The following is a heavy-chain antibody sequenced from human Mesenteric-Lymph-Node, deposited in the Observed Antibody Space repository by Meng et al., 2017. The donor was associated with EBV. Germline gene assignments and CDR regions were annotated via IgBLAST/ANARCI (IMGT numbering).Heavy chain of an antibody. Sequence: QVELGVFGGGLVKPGGSLRLSCEASGFTFRNYYMSWIRQAPGKGLEWVSFISSDSTTIYYADSVKGRFTISRDNAKNSLYLQMNSLRAEDTAVYYCATIRDPTYYFDFWGPGTLVTVSS. CDR1: GFTFRNYY. CDR3: ATIRDPTYYFDF. CDR2: ISSDSTTI. J-gene: IGHJ4*02. D-gene: IGHD3-9*01. V-gene: IGHV3-11*01.